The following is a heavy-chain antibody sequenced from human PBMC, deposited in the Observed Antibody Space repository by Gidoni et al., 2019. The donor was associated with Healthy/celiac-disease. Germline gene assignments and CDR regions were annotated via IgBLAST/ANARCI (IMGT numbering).Heavy chain of an antibody. J-gene: IGHJ4*02. V-gene: IGHV3-74*01. CDR1: GLPSSSHW. Sequence: EVQLVESGGGLVQHGGSLRLSWAASGLPSSSHWMHWVRQGPGKGLVWVSGINSDGSSTSYADSVKGRFTISRDNAKNTLYLQMNSLRGEDTAVYYCARGYDCGGDCPFDYWGQGTLVTVSS. D-gene: IGHD2-21*02. CDR2: INSDGSST. CDR3: ARGYDCGGDCPFDY.